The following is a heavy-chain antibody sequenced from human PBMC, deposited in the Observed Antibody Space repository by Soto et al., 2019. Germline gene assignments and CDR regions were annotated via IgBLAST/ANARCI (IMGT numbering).Heavy chain of an antibody. J-gene: IGHJ1*01. CDR1: GGSFSGYY. CDR3: ARSRGGVQD. Sequence: SETLSLTCAGYGGSFSGYYWSWIRQPPGRGLEWIGEITDSGFTNYNSSLESRVTISVDTSKNQFSLKLRSVTAADTAVYYCARSRGGVQDWGQGTLVTVSS. D-gene: IGHD3-10*01. V-gene: IGHV4-34*01. CDR2: ITDSGFT.